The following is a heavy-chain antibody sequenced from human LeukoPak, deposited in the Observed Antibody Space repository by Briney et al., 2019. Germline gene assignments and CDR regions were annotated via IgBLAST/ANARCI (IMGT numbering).Heavy chain of an antibody. CDR1: GGSISIYY. D-gene: IGHD6-13*01. V-gene: IGHV4-59*08. CDR2: IYYSGST. J-gene: IGHJ5*02. CDR3: ARRRTGYSSSWYWFDP. Sequence: SETLSLTCTVSGGSISIYYWSWIRQPPGKGLEWIGYIYYSGSTNYNPSLKSRVTISVDTSKNQFSLKLSSVTAADTAVYYCARRRTGYSSSWYWFDPWGQGTLVTVSS.